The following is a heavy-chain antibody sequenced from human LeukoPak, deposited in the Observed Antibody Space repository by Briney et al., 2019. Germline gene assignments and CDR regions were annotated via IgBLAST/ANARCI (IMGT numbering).Heavy chain of an antibody. Sequence: GGSLRLSCAASGFTFSSYDMHWVRQATGKGLEWVSAIGTAGDTYYPGSVKGRFTISRENAKNSLYLQMNSLRAGDTAVYYCARDHVGSGSYRHYYGMDVWGQGTTVTVSS. D-gene: IGHD3-10*01. CDR3: ARDHVGSGSYRHYYGMDV. V-gene: IGHV3-13*01. CDR1: GFTFSSYD. CDR2: IGTAGDT. J-gene: IGHJ6*02.